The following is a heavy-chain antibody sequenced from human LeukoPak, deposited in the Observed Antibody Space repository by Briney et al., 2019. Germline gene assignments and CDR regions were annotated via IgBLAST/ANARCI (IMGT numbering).Heavy chain of an antibody. CDR3: ARDRSMSGWYIDL. D-gene: IGHD2/OR15-2a*01. J-gene: IGHJ2*01. Sequence: GRSLRLSCAASGFTFSRYGMHWVRQAPGKGLEWVAVIWYDGSNKYYPDSVQGRFTISRDNSKNTLYLQVNSLRAEDTAVYYCARDRSMSGWYIDLWGRGTLVTVSS. CDR2: IWYDGSNK. V-gene: IGHV3-33*01. CDR1: GFTFSRYG.